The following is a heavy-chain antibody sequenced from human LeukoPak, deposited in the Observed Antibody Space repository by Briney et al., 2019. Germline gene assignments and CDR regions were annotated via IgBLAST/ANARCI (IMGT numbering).Heavy chain of an antibody. CDR3: AKGVAAAGTATDYYYMDV. Sequence: GGSLRLSCAASGFTFSSYAMSWVRQAPGKGLEWVSAISGSGGSTYYADSVKGRFTISRDNSKNTLYLQMNSLRADDTAVYYCAKGVAAAGTATDYYYMDVWGKGTTVTVSS. D-gene: IGHD6-13*01. CDR1: GFTFSSYA. V-gene: IGHV3-23*01. J-gene: IGHJ6*03. CDR2: ISGSGGST.